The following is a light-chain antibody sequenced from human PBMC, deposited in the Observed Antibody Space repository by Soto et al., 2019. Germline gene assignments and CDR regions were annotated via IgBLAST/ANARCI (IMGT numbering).Light chain of an antibody. V-gene: IGKV3-11*01. J-gene: IGKJ1*01. CDR2: SGD. CDR3: QQRYSWLRA. CDR1: QSVSSS. Sequence: EVVVTQSPDTLSLSPGETATLSCRASQSVSSSVAWYQHKPGQSPRLVVYSGDKRAPGIPPRFSGSGSGTDFTLNISSLESDDFAIYYCQQRYSWLRAFGPGTKVEVK.